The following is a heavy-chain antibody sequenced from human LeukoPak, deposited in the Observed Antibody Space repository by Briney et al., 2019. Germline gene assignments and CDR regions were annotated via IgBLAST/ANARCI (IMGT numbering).Heavy chain of an antibody. CDR2: ISSSSSYI. Sequence: PGGSLRLSCAASGFTFSSYSMNWVRQAPGKGLEWVSSISSSSSYIYYADSVKGRFTISRDNAKNSLYLQMNSLRAEDTAVYYCASSPEYSSSWPFDYWGQGTLVTVSS. CDR3: ASSPEYSSSWPFDY. J-gene: IGHJ4*02. V-gene: IGHV3-21*01. D-gene: IGHD6-13*01. CDR1: GFTFSSYS.